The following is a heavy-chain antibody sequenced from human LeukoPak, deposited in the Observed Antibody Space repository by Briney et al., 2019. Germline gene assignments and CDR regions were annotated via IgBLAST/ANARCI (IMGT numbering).Heavy chain of an antibody. CDR3: ARGRYYDFWSGSMEGMDA. D-gene: IGHD3-3*01. J-gene: IGHJ6*02. V-gene: IGHV4-34*01. CDR2: INHSGST. Sequence: PSETLSLTCAVYGGSFSGYYWSWIRQPPGKGLEWIGEINHSGSTNYNPSLKNRVFISVDTPMNQLSLRVTSVTATDTATYYCARGRYYDFWSGSMEGMDAWGQGTTVIVSS. CDR1: GGSFSGYY.